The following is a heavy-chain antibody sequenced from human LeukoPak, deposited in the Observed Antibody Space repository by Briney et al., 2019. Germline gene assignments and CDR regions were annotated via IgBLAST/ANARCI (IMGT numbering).Heavy chain of an antibody. CDR3: AVRLGYCGGGSCRNWFDP. D-gene: IGHD2-15*01. J-gene: IGHJ5*02. CDR2: IYYSGST. Sequence: SETPSLTCTVSGGSISSSSYYWGWIRQPPGKGLEWIGSIYYSGSTYYNPSLKSRATISVDPSKNQFSLKLSSVPAADTAVYYCAVRLGYCGGGSCRNWFDPWGQGTLVTVSS. V-gene: IGHV4-39*07. CDR1: GGSISSSSYY.